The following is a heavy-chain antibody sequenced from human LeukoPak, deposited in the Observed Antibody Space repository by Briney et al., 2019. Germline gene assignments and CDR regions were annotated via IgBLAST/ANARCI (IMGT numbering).Heavy chain of an antibody. CDR2: ISSSGSTI. CDR3: ARGPGVWYFDL. V-gene: IGHV3-48*04. D-gene: IGHD3-10*01. Sequence: PGGSLRLSCAASGFTFSSYAMSWVRQAPGKGLEWVSYISSSGSTIYYADSVKGRFTISRDYAKNSLYLQMNSLRAEDAAVYYCARGPGVWYFDLWGRGTLVTVSS. CDR1: GFTFSSYA. J-gene: IGHJ2*01.